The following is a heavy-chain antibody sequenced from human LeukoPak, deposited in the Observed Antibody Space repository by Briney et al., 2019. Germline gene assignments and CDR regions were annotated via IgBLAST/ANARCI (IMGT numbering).Heavy chain of an antibody. Sequence: PGRSLRLSCAASGFTFDDYAMHWVRQAPGKGLEWVSGITWGSGSIAYADSVKGRFTISRDNAKNSLYLQMNSLRAEDTALYYCTKSRGIYNRFDPWGQGTLVTVSS. CDR1: GFTFDDYA. D-gene: IGHD3-16*01. CDR3: TKSRGIYNRFDP. J-gene: IGHJ5*02. V-gene: IGHV3-9*01. CDR2: ITWGSGSI.